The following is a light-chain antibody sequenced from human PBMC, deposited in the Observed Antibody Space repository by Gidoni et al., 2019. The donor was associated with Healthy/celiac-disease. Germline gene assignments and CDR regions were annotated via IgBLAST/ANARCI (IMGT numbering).Light chain of an antibody. CDR2: QDS. J-gene: IGLJ2*01. V-gene: IGLV3-1*01. Sequence: SYAMTQPPSVSGSPGQTASITCSGEKLGDKYACWYQQKPSQSPLLVIYQDSKRPSGIPARFSGANSGNTATLTISGTQAMDEADDYCQAWDSSSVVFGGGTKLTVL. CDR1: KLGDKY. CDR3: QAWDSSSVV.